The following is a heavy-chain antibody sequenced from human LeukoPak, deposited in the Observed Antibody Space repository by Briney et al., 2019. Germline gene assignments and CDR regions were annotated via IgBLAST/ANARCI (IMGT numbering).Heavy chain of an antibody. CDR3: AKSGIGYCSSTSCSYFDY. J-gene: IGHJ4*02. V-gene: IGHV3-23*01. CDR2: ITASGDST. D-gene: IGHD2-2*01. CDR1: GFPFSSYP. Sequence: GGSLRLSCAGSGFPFSSYPISWVRQPPGKGLEWVSAITASGDSTYYADSVKGRFTISRDNSKNTLYLQMNSLRAEDTAVYYCAKSGIGYCSSTSCSYFDYWGQGTLVTVSS.